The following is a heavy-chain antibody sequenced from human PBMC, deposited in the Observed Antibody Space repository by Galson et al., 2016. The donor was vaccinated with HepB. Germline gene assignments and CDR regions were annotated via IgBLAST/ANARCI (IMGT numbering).Heavy chain of an antibody. V-gene: IGHV3-23*01. J-gene: IGHJ4*02. Sequence: SLRLSCAASGFTFAAYAMNWVRQAPGKGLEWVSVISRGGSIFYADSVKGRFTISRDNSKNTPYLQMNSLRAEDTAVYYCAKGGLCDGDCYTPPEWGQGTLVTVSS. CDR2: ISRGGSI. D-gene: IGHD2-21*02. CDR3: AKGGLCDGDCYTPPE. CDR1: GFTFAAYA.